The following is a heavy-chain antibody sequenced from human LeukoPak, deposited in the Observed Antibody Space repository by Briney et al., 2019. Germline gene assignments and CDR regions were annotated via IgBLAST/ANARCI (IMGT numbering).Heavy chain of an antibody. D-gene: IGHD3-22*01. V-gene: IGHV1-2*02. CDR1: GYTFTGYY. CDR2: INPNSGGT. CDR3: ARALRGYYDSSGYGL. J-gene: IGHJ4*02. Sequence: ASVKVSCKASGYTFTGYYMHWVRQAPGQGLEWMGWINPNSGGTNYAQKFQGRVTMTRDTSISTAYMELSRLRSDATAVYYCARALRGYYDSSGYGLWGQGTLVTVSS.